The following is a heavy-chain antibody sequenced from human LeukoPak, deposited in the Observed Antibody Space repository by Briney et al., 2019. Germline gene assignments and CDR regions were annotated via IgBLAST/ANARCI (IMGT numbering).Heavy chain of an antibody. V-gene: IGHV1-18*01. CDR2: ISAYNGNT. CDR3: ARCPYSSSYPDFDY. Sequence: GASVKVSCKVSGYTLTELSMHWVRQAPGKGLEWMGWISAYNGNTNYAQKLQGRVTMTTDTSTSTAYMELRSLRSDDTAVYYCARCPYSSSYPDFDYWGQGTLVTVSS. D-gene: IGHD6-13*01. CDR1: GYTLTELS. J-gene: IGHJ4*02.